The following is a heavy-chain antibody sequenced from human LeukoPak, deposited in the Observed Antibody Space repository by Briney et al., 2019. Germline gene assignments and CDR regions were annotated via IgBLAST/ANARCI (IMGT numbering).Heavy chain of an antibody. J-gene: IGHJ4*02. V-gene: IGHV4-34*01. CDR2: INHSGST. CDR3: ASHIAARAYYFDY. Sequence: TSETLSLTCAVYGGSFSGYYWSWIRQPPGKGLEWIGEINHSGSTSYNPSLKSRVTISVDTSKNQFSLKLSSVTAADTAVYHCASHIAARAYYFDYWGQGTLVTVSS. D-gene: IGHD6-6*01. CDR1: GGSFSGYY.